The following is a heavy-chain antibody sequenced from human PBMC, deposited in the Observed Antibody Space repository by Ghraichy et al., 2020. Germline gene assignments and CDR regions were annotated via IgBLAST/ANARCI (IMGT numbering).Heavy chain of an antibody. CDR3: AKDDSSGYYSPFDSPYFFEY. D-gene: IGHD3-22*01. V-gene: IGHV3-23*01. Sequence: GGSLRLSCAASGFTFRNYVMSWVRQTPGKGLEWVSAISGNGGRTYYADSVEGRFTISRDNFKNTLSLQMNSLRAEDTAIYYCAKDDSSGYYSPFDSPYFFEYWGQGTLVTVSS. J-gene: IGHJ4*02. CDR2: ISGNGGRT. CDR1: GFTFRNYV.